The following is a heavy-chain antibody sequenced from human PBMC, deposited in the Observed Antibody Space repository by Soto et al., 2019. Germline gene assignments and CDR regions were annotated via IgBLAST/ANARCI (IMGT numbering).Heavy chain of an antibody. CDR2: IYYSGST. CDR3: ARLSGSYAAY. J-gene: IGHJ4*02. CDR1: GGSISSSSYY. D-gene: IGHD1-26*01. V-gene: IGHV4-39*01. Sequence: SETLSLTCTVSGGSISSSSYYWGWIRQPPGKGLEWIGSIYYSGSTYYNPSLKSRVTISVDTSKNQFSLKLSSVTAADTAVYYCARLSGSYAAYWGQGTLVTVSS.